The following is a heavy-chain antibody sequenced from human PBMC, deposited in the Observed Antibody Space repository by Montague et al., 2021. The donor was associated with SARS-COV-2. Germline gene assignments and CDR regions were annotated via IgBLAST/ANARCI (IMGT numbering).Heavy chain of an antibody. CDR2: ISSSGRTI. D-gene: IGHD3-22*01. Sequence: SLRLSCAASGFTFSSSAMHWVRQAPGKGLEWVSYISSSGRTIYYADSVKGRFTISRDNAKNSLYLQMNSLRAEDTAVYYCARGNYYDSSGYYPDARDIWGQGTMVTVSS. CDR3: ARGNYYDSSGYYPDARDI. CDR1: GFTFSSSA. V-gene: IGHV3-48*03. J-gene: IGHJ3*02.